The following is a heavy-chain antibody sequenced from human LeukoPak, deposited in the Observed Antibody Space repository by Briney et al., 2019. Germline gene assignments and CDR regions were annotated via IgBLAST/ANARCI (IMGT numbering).Heavy chain of an antibody. J-gene: IGHJ5*02. Sequence: PSETLSLTCAVSRGSISSYYWSWIRQPPGKGLEWIWYIYYSGSPNYNPSLRSRVTISVDTSKNQFSLKLSSVTAADTAIYYCARGLTSYSRSSYWFDLWGQGTLVTVSS. CDR2: IYYSGSP. CDR3: ARGLTSYSRSSYWFDL. D-gene: IGHD6-6*01. CDR1: RGSISSYY. V-gene: IGHV4-59*01.